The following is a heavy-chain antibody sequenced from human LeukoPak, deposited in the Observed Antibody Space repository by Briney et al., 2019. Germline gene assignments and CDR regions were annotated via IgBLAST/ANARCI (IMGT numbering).Heavy chain of an antibody. V-gene: IGHV4-4*02. CDR1: GGSISSSNW. CDR2: IYHSGST. CDR3: ARGTHDSSGYPLGAFDI. J-gene: IGHJ3*02. D-gene: IGHD3-22*01. Sequence: PSGTLSLTCAVSGGSISSSNWWSWVRQPPGKGLEWIGEIYHSGSTNYNPSLKSRVTISVDKSKNQFSLKLSSVTAADTAVYYCARGTHDSSGYPLGAFDIWGQGTMVTVSS.